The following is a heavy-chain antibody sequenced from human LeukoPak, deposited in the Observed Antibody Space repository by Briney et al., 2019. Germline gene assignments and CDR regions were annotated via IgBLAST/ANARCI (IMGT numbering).Heavy chain of an antibody. V-gene: IGHV1-2*06. CDR2: INHNSGGT. J-gene: IGHJ5*02. D-gene: IGHD2-2*01. Sequence: ASVKVSCKASGYTFTGYYMHWVRQAPGQGLEWMGRINHNSGGTNYAQKFQGRVTMTRDTSISTAYMELSRLRSDDTAVYYCARGPAGGYCSSTSCPPVHWFDPWGQGTLVTVSS. CDR3: ARGPAGGYCSSTSCPPVHWFDP. CDR1: GYTFTGYY.